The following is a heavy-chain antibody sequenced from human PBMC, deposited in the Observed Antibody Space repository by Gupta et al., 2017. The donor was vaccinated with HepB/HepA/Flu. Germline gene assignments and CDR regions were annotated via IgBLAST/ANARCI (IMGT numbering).Heavy chain of an antibody. CDR1: GGSFSGYY. J-gene: IGHJ5*02. Sequence: QVQLQQWGAGLLKPSETLSLTCAVYGGSFSGYYWSWIRQPPGKGLEWIGEIKHSGSTNYNPSLKSRVTISVDTSKNQFSLKRSSVTAADTAVYYCARGRSSRDDGGNSYSAWFDPWGQGTMVTVSS. D-gene: IGHD4-23*01. V-gene: IGHV4-34*01. CDR2: IKHSGST. CDR3: ARGRSSRDDGGNSYSAWFDP.